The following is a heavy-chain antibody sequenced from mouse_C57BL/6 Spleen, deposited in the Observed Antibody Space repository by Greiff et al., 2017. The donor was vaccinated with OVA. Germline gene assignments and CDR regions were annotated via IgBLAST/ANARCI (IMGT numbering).Heavy chain of an antibody. V-gene: IGHV1-78*01. CDR2: IYPRDGST. D-gene: IGHD2-3*01. CDR3: AREDFYDDYRYDY. J-gene: IGHJ2*01. CDR1: GYTFTDHT. Sequence: VQLQQSDAELVKPGASVKISCKVSGYTFTDHTIHWMKQRPEQGLEWIGYIYPRDGSTKYNAKFKGKATLTADKSSSTAYMQLNSLTSEDPAVEFCAREDFYDDYRYDYWGQGTTLTVSS.